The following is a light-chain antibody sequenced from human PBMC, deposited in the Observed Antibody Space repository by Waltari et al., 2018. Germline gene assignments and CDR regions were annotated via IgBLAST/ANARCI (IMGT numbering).Light chain of an antibody. CDR1: ALPKKY. V-gene: IGLV3-10*01. CDR2: KDP. J-gene: IGLJ3*02. CDR3: YSAEISGKLWA. Sequence: SYELTQSPSVSVSPGQTATITCSGDALPKKYDYWYQQKSGQAPFFVIYKDPKRPSGIPEKFSGSSTGTMATLTISGAQVEDEGDYYCYSAEISGKLWAFGGGTKLTVL.